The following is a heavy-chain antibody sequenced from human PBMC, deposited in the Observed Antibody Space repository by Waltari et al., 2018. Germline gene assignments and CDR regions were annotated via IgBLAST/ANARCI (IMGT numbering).Heavy chain of an antibody. Sequence: QVQLQESGPGLVKPSETLSLTCTVPGGSISSYYWSWIRQPPGKGLEWIGYIYYSGSTNYNPSLKSRVTISVDTSKNQFSLKLSSVTAADTAVYYCARENGRYSPIDAFDIWGQGTMVTVSS. J-gene: IGHJ3*02. V-gene: IGHV4-59*01. CDR2: IYYSGST. D-gene: IGHD1-26*01. CDR3: ARENGRYSPIDAFDI. CDR1: GGSISSYY.